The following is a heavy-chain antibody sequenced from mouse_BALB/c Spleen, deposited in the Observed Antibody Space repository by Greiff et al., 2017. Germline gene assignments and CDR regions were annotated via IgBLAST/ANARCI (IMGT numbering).Heavy chain of an antibody. Sequence: EVKLVESGGGLVQPGGSRKLSCAASGFTFSDYGMAWVRQAPGKGPEWVAFISNLAYSIYYADTVTGRFTISRENAKNTLYLEMSSLRSEDTAMYYCARDYGSSYAFAYWGQGTLVTVSA. CDR3: ARDYGSSYAFAY. J-gene: IGHJ3*01. V-gene: IGHV5-15*02. CDR2: ISNLAYSI. CDR1: GFTFSDYG. D-gene: IGHD1-1*01.